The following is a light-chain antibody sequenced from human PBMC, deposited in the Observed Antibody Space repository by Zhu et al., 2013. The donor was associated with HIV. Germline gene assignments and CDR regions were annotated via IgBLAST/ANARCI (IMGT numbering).Light chain of an antibody. CDR3: QQYGSSPLT. CDR2: DAT. J-gene: IGKJ4*01. CDR1: QSFNNY. Sequence: EIVLTQSPATLSLSPGDRAILSCRASQSFNNYLAWYQHRPGQAPRLLIYDATNRATGIPDRFSGSGSGTDFTLTISRLEPEDFAVYYCQQYGSSPLTFGGGTTVEIK. V-gene: IGKV3-20*01.